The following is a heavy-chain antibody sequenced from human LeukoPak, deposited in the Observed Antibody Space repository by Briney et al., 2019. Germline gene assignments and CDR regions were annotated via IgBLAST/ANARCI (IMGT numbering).Heavy chain of an antibody. D-gene: IGHD2-15*01. CDR1: GYTFTSYG. V-gene: IGHV1-18*04. Sequence: ASVKVSCKASGYTFTSYGISWVRQAPGQGLEWMGWISAYNGNTNYAQKLQGRVTMTTDTSTSTAYMELRSLRSDDTAVFYCARGVGYCSGGSCFNWFDPWGQGTLVTVSS. J-gene: IGHJ5*02. CDR2: ISAYNGNT. CDR3: ARGVGYCSGGSCFNWFDP.